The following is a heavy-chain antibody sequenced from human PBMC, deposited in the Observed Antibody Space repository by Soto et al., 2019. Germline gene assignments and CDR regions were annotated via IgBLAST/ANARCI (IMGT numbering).Heavy chain of an antibody. V-gene: IGHV1-24*01. CDR3: ATAYYYDSSGYYYGWFDH. Sequence: ASVKVFCNVSGYTLTELSMHWLRQSPGKGREWMGCFVPEDGETIYAQRFQGRVTMTEDTSTDTAYMELSSLRSEDKAVYYCATAYYYDSSGYYYGWFDHWGQGTLVTVYS. D-gene: IGHD3-22*01. CDR1: GYTLTELS. J-gene: IGHJ5*02. CDR2: FVPEDGET.